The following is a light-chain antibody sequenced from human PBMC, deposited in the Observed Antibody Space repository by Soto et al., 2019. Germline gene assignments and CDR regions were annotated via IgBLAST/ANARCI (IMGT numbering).Light chain of an antibody. J-gene: IGLJ2*01. CDR1: SSDVGSSNF. CDR2: EVS. CDR3: SSYTTNKTLL. V-gene: IGLV2-14*01. Sequence: QSALTQPASVSGSPGQSITISCTGTSSDVGSSNFVSWYQQHPGKAPKLIFYEVSNRPPGLSDRFSGSKSGTTASLTISGLQVEDEADYFCSSYTTNKTLLFGGGTKLTVL.